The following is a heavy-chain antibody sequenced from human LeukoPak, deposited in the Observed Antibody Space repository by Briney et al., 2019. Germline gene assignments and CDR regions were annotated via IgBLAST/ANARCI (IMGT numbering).Heavy chain of an antibody. Sequence: ASVKVSCKASGYTFTGYYMHWVRQAPGQGLEWMGWINTNSGSTNYAQKVQGRVTMTRDTSISTAYVELSRLRSDDTAVYYCARDGYSSSWYSDYWGQGTLVTVSS. V-gene: IGHV1-2*02. J-gene: IGHJ4*02. D-gene: IGHD6-13*01. CDR2: INTNSGST. CDR1: GYTFTGYY. CDR3: ARDGYSSSWYSDY.